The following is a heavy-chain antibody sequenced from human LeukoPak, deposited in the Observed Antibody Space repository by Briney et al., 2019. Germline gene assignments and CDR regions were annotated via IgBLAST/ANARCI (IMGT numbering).Heavy chain of an antibody. V-gene: IGHV1-46*01. CDR3: ARGHEYSSSWYSKYYYYYMDV. D-gene: IGHD6-13*01. J-gene: IGHJ6*03. Sequence: GASVKVSCKASGYTFTSYYMHWVRQAPGQGLEWMGIINPSGGSTSYAQKFQGRVTMARDTSMSTVYMELSSLRSEDTAVYYCARGHEYSSSWYSKYYYYYMDVWGKGTTVTVSS. CDR2: INPSGGST. CDR1: GYTFTSYY.